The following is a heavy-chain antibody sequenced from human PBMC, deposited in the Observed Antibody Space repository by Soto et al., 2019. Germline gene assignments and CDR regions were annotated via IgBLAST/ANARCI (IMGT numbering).Heavy chain of an antibody. Sequence: PSETLSLTCTVSGGSISSSSYYWGWIRQPPGKGLEWIGSIYYSGSTYYNPSLKSRVTISVDTSKNQFSLKLSSVTAADTAVYYCARHSGYDFGHDAFDIWGQGTMVTVSS. CDR2: IYYSGST. CDR1: GGSISSSSYY. CDR3: ARHSGYDFGHDAFDI. D-gene: IGHD5-12*01. V-gene: IGHV4-39*01. J-gene: IGHJ3*02.